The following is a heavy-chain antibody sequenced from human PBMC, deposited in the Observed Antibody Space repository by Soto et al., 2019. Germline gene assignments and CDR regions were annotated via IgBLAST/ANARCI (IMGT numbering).Heavy chain of an antibody. J-gene: IGHJ5*02. CDR2: MYYSGST. CDR3: ARLSSVTTLT. D-gene: IGHD4-17*01. Sequence: QLQLQESGPGLVKPSETLSLTCTVSGGSISSSLNYWAWIRQPPGKGLEWIGSMYYSGSTFYTPSLKSRVTISGDTSKNQFSLKLTSVTAADTAVYFCARLSSVTTLTWGQGTLVTVSS. V-gene: IGHV4-39*01. CDR1: GGSISSSLNY.